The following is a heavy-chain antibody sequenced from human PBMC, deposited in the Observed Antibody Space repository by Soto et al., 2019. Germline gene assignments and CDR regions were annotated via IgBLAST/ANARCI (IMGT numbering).Heavy chain of an antibody. CDR3: ASVVPPYYDSAAYYIQDAFDL. Sequence: QVQLVESGGGLVEPGGSLRLSCAASGFRFSDYYMNWIRQAPGKGLEWVSYISTRSSTIYYANSVKGRFTISRDNAKDFLYVQLDRRLAARTAGHYCASVVPPYYDSAAYYIQDAFDLRGQGTMLTVSS. J-gene: IGHJ3*01. D-gene: IGHD3-22*01. CDR1: GFRFSDYY. CDR2: ISTRSSTI. V-gene: IGHV3-11*01.